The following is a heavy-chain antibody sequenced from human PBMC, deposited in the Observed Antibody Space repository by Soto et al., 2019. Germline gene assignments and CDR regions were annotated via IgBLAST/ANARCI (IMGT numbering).Heavy chain of an antibody. V-gene: IGHV3-23*01. CDR3: AKKVEYDYVWGKSPLD. CDR2: INGRGDDT. J-gene: IGHJ4*03. CDR1: GITFSSYA. D-gene: IGHD3-16*01. Sequence: LRLSCAASGITFSSYAMSRVRQAPVTGLAWVSSINGRGDDTFFADSVQGRLTISRDNSSNTLYLQMISLRAEDTALYYCAKKVEYDYVWGKSPLDWGQGTLVTVS.